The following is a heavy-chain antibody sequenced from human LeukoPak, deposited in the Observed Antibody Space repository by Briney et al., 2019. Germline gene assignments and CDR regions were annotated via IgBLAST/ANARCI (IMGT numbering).Heavy chain of an antibody. D-gene: IGHD3-9*01. CDR3: ARQGRYFDWFLDY. J-gene: IGHJ4*02. V-gene: IGHV4-39*01. CDR1: GGSISSSSYY. CDR2: IYYSGST. Sequence: PSETLSLTCTVSGGSISSSSYYWGWIRQPPGKGLEWIGSIYYSGSTYYNPSLKSRVTISVDTSKSQFSLKLSSVTAADTAVYYCARQGRYFDWFLDYWGQGTLVTVSS.